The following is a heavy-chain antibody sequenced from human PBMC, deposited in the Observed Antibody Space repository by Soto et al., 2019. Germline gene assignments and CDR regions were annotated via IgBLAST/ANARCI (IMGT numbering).Heavy chain of an antibody. CDR2: IYYSGST. J-gene: IGHJ4*02. D-gene: IGHD6-13*01. Sequence: SETLSLTCTVSGGSISSYYWSWIRQPPGKGLEWIGYIYYSGSTNYNPSLKSRVTISVDTSKNQFSLKLSSVTAADTAVYYCARASPSSWPDTIDYWGQGTLVTVSS. CDR1: GGSISSYY. CDR3: ARASPSSWPDTIDY. V-gene: IGHV4-59*01.